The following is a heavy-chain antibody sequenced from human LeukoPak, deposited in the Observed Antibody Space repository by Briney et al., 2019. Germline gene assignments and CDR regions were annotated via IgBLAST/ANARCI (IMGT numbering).Heavy chain of an antibody. D-gene: IGHD5-24*01. Sequence: GGTLRLSCAASGFTFSSYGMHWVRQASGKGLEWVAFIRYDGSNKYYADSVKGRFTISRDNAKNSLYLQMNSLRAEDTAVYYCARTKEMATISYFDSWGQGTLVTVSS. CDR2: IRYDGSNK. J-gene: IGHJ4*02. V-gene: IGHV3-30*02. CDR3: ARTKEMATISYFDS. CDR1: GFTFSSYG.